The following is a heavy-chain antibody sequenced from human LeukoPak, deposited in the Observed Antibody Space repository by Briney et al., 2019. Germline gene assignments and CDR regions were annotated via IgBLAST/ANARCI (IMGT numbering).Heavy chain of an antibody. CDR3: AKRDGSGVTAIQYYFDS. CDR1: GFTFSNND. Sequence: PGGSLRLSCAASGFTFSNNDMSWVRQAPGKGLEWVSTISSSGDMTYYADSVKDWLTISRDNSKNTLYLQMKSLRVEDTAVYFCAKRDGSGVTAIQYYFDSWGQGTLVTVSS. V-gene: IGHV3-23*01. J-gene: IGHJ4*02. CDR2: ISSSGDMT. D-gene: IGHD2-21*02.